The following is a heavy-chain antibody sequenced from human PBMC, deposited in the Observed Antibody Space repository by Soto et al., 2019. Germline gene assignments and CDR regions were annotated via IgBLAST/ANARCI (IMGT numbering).Heavy chain of an antibody. CDR1: GGTFSSYA. J-gene: IGHJ6*02. CDR3: ARSEYGGNSGYYYGMDV. D-gene: IGHD4-17*01. Sequence: SVKVSCKASGGTFSSYAIGWVRQAPGQGLEWMGGIIPIFGTANYAQKFQGRVTITADESTSTAYMELSSLRSEDTAVYYCARSEYGGNSGYYYGMDVWGQGTTVTVSS. CDR2: IIPIFGTA. V-gene: IGHV1-69*13.